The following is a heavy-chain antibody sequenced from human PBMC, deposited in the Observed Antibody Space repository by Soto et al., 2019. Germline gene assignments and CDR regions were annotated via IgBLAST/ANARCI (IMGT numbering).Heavy chain of an antibody. J-gene: IGHJ6*02. V-gene: IGHV3-30-3*01. CDR3: ARARWLVSPGRGYYYYGMDV. CDR1: GFTFSSYA. Sequence: GGSLRLSCAASGFTFSSYAMHWVRQAPGKGLEWVAVISYDGSNKYYADSVKGRFTISRDNSKNTLYLQMNSLRAEDTAVYYCARARWLVSPGRGYYYYGMDVWGQGTTVTVSS. CDR2: ISYDGSNK. D-gene: IGHD6-19*01.